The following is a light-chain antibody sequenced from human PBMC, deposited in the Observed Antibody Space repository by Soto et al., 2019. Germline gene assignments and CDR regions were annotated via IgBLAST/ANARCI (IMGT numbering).Light chain of an antibody. CDR3: GTLDSSLNDVV. Sequence: QSVLTQPPSVSAAPGQKVTISCSGSSSNIGNNYVSWYQQLPGTAPKLLIYDNIKRPSGIPDRFSGSKSGTSATLGITGLQTGDEADYYCGTLDSSLNDVVFGGGTKLTVL. CDR2: DNI. CDR1: SSNIGNNY. V-gene: IGLV1-51*01. J-gene: IGLJ2*01.